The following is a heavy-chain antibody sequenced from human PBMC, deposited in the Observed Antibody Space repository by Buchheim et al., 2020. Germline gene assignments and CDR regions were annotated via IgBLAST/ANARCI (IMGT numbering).Heavy chain of an antibody. D-gene: IGHD1-26*01. CDR2: ISSAGATT. Sequence: EVQLLESGGGLVQPGGSLRLSCAASGFTFNSCAMTWVRQAPGKGLERVSTISSAGATTYYAGSVRGRFTLARDNSKNTLDLQMNSLRVEDTAVYYCAKGRTGSSNFYALDVWGQGTT. CDR3: AKGRTGSSNFYALDV. J-gene: IGHJ6*02. CDR1: GFTFNSCA. V-gene: IGHV3-23*01.